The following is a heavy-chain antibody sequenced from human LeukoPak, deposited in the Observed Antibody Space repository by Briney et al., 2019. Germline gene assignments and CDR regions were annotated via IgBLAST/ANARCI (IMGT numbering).Heavy chain of an antibody. Sequence: GASVKVSCKASGGTFSSYAISWVRQAPGQGLEWMGGIIPIFGTANYAQKFQGRVTITADKSTSTAYMELSSLRSEDTAVYYCATAQRFRHRRISMIVVHADPYYFDYWGQGTLVTVSS. CDR3: ATAQRFRHRRISMIVVHADPYYFDY. CDR2: IIPIFGTA. D-gene: IGHD3-22*01. CDR1: GGTFSSYA. J-gene: IGHJ4*02. V-gene: IGHV1-69*06.